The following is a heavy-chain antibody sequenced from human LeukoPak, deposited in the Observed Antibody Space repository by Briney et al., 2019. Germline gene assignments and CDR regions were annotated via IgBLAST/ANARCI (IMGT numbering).Heavy chain of an antibody. CDR1: GGTFSNYA. V-gene: IGHV1-18*01. D-gene: IGHD1-26*01. CDR3: ARSGRGTYYYFDL. Sequence: ASVKVSCKASGGTFSNYAVSWVRQAPGHGLEWMGWISTFNGHTNYAQSRQDRVTMTTDTATSTVYMELSSLTLDDTAVYYCARSGRGTYYYFDLWGQGTLVTVSS. J-gene: IGHJ4*02. CDR2: ISTFNGHT.